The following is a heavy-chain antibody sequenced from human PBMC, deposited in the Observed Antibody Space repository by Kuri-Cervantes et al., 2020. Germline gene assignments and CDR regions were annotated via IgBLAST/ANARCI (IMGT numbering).Heavy chain of an antibody. CDR2: IRSDESAR. J-gene: IGHJ4*02. D-gene: IGHD6-13*01. Sequence: GESLKISCAASGFSFSSHGMHWVRQAPGKGLEWVAFIRSDESARYYADSVKGRFTISRDNSKNTLYLQMTSLRAEDTAVYYCAKDPLGIAAAGSIDYWGQGTLVTVSS. V-gene: IGHV3-30*02. CDR1: GFSFSSHG. CDR3: AKDPLGIAAAGSIDY.